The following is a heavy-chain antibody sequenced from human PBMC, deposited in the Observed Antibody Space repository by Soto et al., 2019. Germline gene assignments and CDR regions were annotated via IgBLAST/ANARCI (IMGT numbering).Heavy chain of an antibody. V-gene: IGHV4-38-2*02. CDR2: IYSTGNT. CDR3: RRSSRYSTDV. CDR1: GDSIRSSSY. Sequence: QLQEAGPGLVKPSETLSLTCTVSGDSIRSSSYWGWIRQPPGKGLEWIGSIYSTGNTYYNPSIKSQVTISVDKYKNQFSLNVISVTAAETAVYYCRRSSRYSTDVWGQGTTVTVS. D-gene: IGHD6-13*01. J-gene: IGHJ6*02.